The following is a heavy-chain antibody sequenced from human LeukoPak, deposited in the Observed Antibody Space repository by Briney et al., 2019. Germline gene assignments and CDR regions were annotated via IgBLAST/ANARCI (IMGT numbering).Heavy chain of an antibody. J-gene: IGHJ2*01. Sequence: GGSLRLSCAASGFTFSAYHINWVRQAPGKGLEWISYISTTGTTIHYADSVKGRFTISRDSSKSTLFLHMNTLRAEDTAIYYCAKDRTVGASYWYFDLWGRGTLVTVSS. CDR2: ISTTGTTI. D-gene: IGHD1-26*01. CDR3: AKDRTVGASYWYFDL. CDR1: GFTFSAYH. V-gene: IGHV3-48*03.